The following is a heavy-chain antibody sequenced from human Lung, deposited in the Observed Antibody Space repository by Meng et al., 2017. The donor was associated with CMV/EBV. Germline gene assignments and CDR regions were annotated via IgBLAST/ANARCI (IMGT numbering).Heavy chain of an antibody. D-gene: IGHD3-3*01. CDR3: ARYYDFWSGYQVANYYFDY. Sequence: GGSLRLXCAASGFTFSSYSMNWVRQAPGKGLEWVSSISSSSSYIYYADSVKGRFTISRDNAKNSLYLQMNSLRAEDTAVYYCARYYDFWSGYQVANYYFDYWXPGTXVTVSS. CDR1: GFTFSSYS. CDR2: ISSSSSYI. V-gene: IGHV3-21*01. J-gene: IGHJ4*02.